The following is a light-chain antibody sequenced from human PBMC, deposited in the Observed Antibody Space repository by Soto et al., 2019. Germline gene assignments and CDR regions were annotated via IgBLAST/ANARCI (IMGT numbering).Light chain of an antibody. CDR2: DAS. Sequence: DIQMTQSPSTLSAFVGDRVTITCRASQSISSRLAWYQQKPGKAPKFLIYDASSIQSGVPSRFSGSGSGTQFTLTISSLQPDDSATYYCQQYNSDPLTFGEGTKVEIK. CDR3: QQYNSDPLT. V-gene: IGKV1-5*01. J-gene: IGKJ4*01. CDR1: QSISSR.